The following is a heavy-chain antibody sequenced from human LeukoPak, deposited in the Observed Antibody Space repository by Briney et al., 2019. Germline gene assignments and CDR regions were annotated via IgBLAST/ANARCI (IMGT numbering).Heavy chain of an antibody. CDR1: GFTFSTYA. CDR2: ISYDGSIK. D-gene: IGHD5-24*01. CDR3: AKGGEMATIEESDY. Sequence: GGSLRLSCAASGFTFSTYAMHWVRQAPGRGLEWVTVISYDGSIKYYADSVKGRFTISRDNSKNTVYLQMHSLRDEDTVVYYCAKGGEMATIEESDYWGQGTLVTVSS. J-gene: IGHJ4*02. V-gene: IGHV3-30*18.